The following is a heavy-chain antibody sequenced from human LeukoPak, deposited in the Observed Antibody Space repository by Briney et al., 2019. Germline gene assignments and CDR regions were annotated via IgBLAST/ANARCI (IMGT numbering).Heavy chain of an antibody. D-gene: IGHD5-12*01. CDR1: GFTFSSYA. V-gene: IGHV3-23*01. CDR2: ITGSGGRT. J-gene: IGHJ4*02. CDR3: AKEGRGYSGYERKTNTAMVYDMWDY. Sequence: GGSLRLSCAASGFTFSSYAMNWVRQAPGKGLEWVSAITGSGGRTYYADSVKGRFTISRDNSKNTLYLQMNSLRAEDTAVYYCAKEGRGYSGYERKTNTAMVYDMWDYWGQGTLVTVSS.